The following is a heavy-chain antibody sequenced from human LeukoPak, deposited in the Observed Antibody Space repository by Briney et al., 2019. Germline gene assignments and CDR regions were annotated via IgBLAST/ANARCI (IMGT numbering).Heavy chain of an antibody. Sequence: GGSLRLSCAASGFTSSTYAMSWVRQAPGKGLEWVSVISAGGSTYYSDSVKGRFTISRDSSKNTPYLQMNSLRAEDTAVYYCAKLTATTPYYYGMDVWGQGTTVTVSS. CDR2: ISAGGST. CDR1: GFTSSTYA. V-gene: IGHV3-23*01. CDR3: AKLTATTPYYYGMDV. J-gene: IGHJ6*02. D-gene: IGHD1-7*01.